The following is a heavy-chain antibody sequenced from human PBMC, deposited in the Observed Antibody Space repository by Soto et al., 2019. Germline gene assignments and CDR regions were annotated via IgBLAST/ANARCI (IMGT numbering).Heavy chain of an antibody. D-gene: IGHD5-12*01. CDR1: GYTFTSYG. CDR2: ISAYNGNT. Sequence: ASVKVSCRASGYTFTSYGISWVRQAPGQGLEWMGWISAYNGNTNYAQKLQGRVTMTTDTSTSTAYMELRSLRSDDTAVYYCARDANSGYDLRPDYWGQGTLVTVSS. J-gene: IGHJ4*02. CDR3: ARDANSGYDLRPDY. V-gene: IGHV1-18*01.